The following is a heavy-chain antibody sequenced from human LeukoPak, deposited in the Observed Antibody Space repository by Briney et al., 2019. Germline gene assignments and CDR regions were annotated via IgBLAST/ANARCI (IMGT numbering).Heavy chain of an antibody. Sequence: QSGGSLRLSCAASGFTFSSYAMSWVRQAPGKGLEWVSAISGSGGSTYYADSVKGRFTISRDNSKNTLYLQMNSLRAEDTAVYYCAKAGYSYSYGMDVWGQGTTVTVSS. CDR3: AKAGYSYSYGMDV. V-gene: IGHV3-23*01. J-gene: IGHJ6*02. CDR2: ISGSGGST. CDR1: GFTFSSYA.